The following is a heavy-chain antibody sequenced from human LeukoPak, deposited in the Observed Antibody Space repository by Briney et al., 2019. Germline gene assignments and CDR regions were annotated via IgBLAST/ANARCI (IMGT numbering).Heavy chain of an antibody. D-gene: IGHD3-10*01. V-gene: IGHV4-34*01. CDR3: ARGQAYGSGSLDY. Sequence: SETLSLTCAVYGGPFSGYYWSWIRQPPGKGLEWIGEINHSGSTNYNPSLKSRVTISVDTSKNQFSLKLSSVTAADTAVYYCARGQAYGSGSLDYWGQGTLVTVSS. CDR1: GGPFSGYY. J-gene: IGHJ4*02. CDR2: INHSGST.